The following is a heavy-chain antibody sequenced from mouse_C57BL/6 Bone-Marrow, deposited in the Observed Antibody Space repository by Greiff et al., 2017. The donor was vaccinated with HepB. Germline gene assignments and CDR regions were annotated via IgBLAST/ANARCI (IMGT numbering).Heavy chain of an antibody. CDR2: INPGSGGT. D-gene: IGHD4-1*01. V-gene: IGHV1-54*01. Sequence: QVQLQQSGAELVRPGTSVKVSCKASGYAFTNYLIEWVKQRPGQGLEWIGVINPGSGGTNYNEKFKGKATLTADKSSSTAYMQLSSLTSEDSAVYFCASAGHWYFDVWGTGTTVTVSS. CDR1: GYAFTNYL. CDR3: ASAGHWYFDV. J-gene: IGHJ1*03.